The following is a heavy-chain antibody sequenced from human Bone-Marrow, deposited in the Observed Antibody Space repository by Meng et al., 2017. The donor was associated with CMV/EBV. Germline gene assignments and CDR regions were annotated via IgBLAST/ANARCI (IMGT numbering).Heavy chain of an antibody. J-gene: IGHJ4*02. Sequence: ASVKVSCKASGYTFTSYDINWVRQATGQGLEWMGWMNPNSGNTGYAQKFQGRVTMTRNTSISTDYMELSSLRSEDTAVYYCATALTTVTTLFDYWGQGTLVTVSS. CDR2: MNPNSGNT. CDR3: ATALTTVTTLFDY. V-gene: IGHV1-8*01. D-gene: IGHD4-17*01. CDR1: GYTFTSYD.